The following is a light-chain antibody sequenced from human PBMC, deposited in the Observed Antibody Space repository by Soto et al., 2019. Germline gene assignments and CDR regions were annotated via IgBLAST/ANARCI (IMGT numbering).Light chain of an antibody. Sequence: QSVLTQPPSASGTPGQRVTISCSGSSSNIGSNYVYWYQQLPGTAPKLLIYRNNQRPSGVPDRFSGSKSGTSVSLAISGLRSEDEADCYCAAWDDSPSGLYVFGTGTKLTVL. J-gene: IGLJ1*01. CDR3: AAWDDSPSGLYV. CDR2: RNN. V-gene: IGLV1-47*01. CDR1: SSNIGSNY.